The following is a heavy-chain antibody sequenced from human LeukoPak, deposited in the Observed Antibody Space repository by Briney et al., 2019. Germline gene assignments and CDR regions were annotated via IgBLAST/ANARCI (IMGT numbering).Heavy chain of an antibody. J-gene: IGHJ4*02. Sequence: GGSLRLSCVASGFTFDDYAIHWVRQAPGKGLQWVSGISWNSGSIGYADSVKGRFTISRDNAKNSLYLQMNSLRAEDTAFYYCAKAYSSSGGCFDYWGQGTLVTVSS. V-gene: IGHV3-9*01. CDR1: GFTFDDYA. D-gene: IGHD2-2*01. CDR2: ISWNSGSI. CDR3: AKAYSSSGGCFDY.